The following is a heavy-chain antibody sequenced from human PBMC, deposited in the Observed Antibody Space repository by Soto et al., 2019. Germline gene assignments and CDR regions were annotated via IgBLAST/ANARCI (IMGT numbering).Heavy chain of an antibody. CDR3: ARGRRCRSSTSCYRSSGFWFDP. J-gene: IGHJ5*02. CDR1: GGSFSGYY. V-gene: IGHV4-34*01. Sequence: PSETLSLTCAVYGGSFSGYYWSWIRQPPGKGLEWIGEINHSGSTNYNPSLKSRVTISVDTSKNQFSLKLSSVTAADTAVYYCARGRRCRSSTSCYRSSGFWFDPWGQGTLVTVSS. D-gene: IGHD2-2*02. CDR2: INHSGST.